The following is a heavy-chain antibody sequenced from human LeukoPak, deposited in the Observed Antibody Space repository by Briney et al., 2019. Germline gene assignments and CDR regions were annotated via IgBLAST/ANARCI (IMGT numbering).Heavy chain of an antibody. CDR1: GYTFTGYY. V-gene: IGHV1-2*02. CDR3: ARGPRGYSYGFYQHPDY. CDR2: INPNSGGT. Sequence: GASVKVSCKASGYTFTGYYIHWVRQAPGQGLEWMGWINPNSGGTNYAQKFQGRVTMTRDTSISTAYMELSRLRSDDTAVYYCARGPRGYSYGFYQHPDYWGQGTLVTVSS. J-gene: IGHJ4*02. D-gene: IGHD5-18*01.